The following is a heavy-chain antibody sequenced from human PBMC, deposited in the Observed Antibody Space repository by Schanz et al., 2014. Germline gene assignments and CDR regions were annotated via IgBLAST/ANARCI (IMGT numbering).Heavy chain of an antibody. D-gene: IGHD3-10*02. Sequence: QLQLQESGPGLVKPSETLSLTCTVSGGSISSSSYYWGWIRQPPGKGLEWIGEIIHSGRTNYNPSLKSRVTISVVPSKRQFSLKLSSVTAADTAVYYCARDKVTTLGYYGMDVWGQGTTVTVSS. V-gene: IGHV4-39*07. CDR3: ARDKVTTLGYYGMDV. CDR1: GGSISSSSYY. CDR2: IIHSGRT. J-gene: IGHJ6*02.